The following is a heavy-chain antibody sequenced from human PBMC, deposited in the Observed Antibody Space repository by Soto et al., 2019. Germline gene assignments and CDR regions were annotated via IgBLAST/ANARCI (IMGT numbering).Heavy chain of an antibody. D-gene: IGHD6-19*01. CDR3: ARRDRSGWFDAFDV. CDR1: GYSFTNKW. Sequence: RGESLKISCKGFGYSFTNKWIGWVRQMPGKGLEWMGVIYPGDSDTRYSPSFQGQVTISVDKSISTAYLQWSSLKASDTALYFCARRDRSGWFDAFDVWGQGTKVTVSS. CDR2: IYPGDSDT. J-gene: IGHJ3*01. V-gene: IGHV5-51*01.